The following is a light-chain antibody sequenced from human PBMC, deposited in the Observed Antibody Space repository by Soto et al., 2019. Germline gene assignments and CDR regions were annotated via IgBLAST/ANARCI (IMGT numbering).Light chain of an antibody. CDR3: SSYTNSVTLLL. J-gene: IGLJ2*01. V-gene: IGLV2-14*03. CDR1: SSDVGRYNY. CDR2: DVS. Sequence: QSALTQPASVSGSPGQSITISCTGTSSDVGRYNYVSWYQHHPGKAPKLIIYDVSNRPSGVSDRFSGSKSGNTASLTISGLQAEDEADYYCSSYTNSVTLLLFGGGTKLTVL.